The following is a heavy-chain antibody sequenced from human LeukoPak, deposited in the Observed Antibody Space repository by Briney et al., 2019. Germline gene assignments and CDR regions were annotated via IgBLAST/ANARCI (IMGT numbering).Heavy chain of an antibody. CDR1: GYTFTSYG. D-gene: IGHD6-13*01. CDR3: ARDLEAAPIAAAGDFDY. V-gene: IGHV1-18*01. Sequence: ASVKVSCKASGYTFTSYGISWVRQAPGQGLEWMGWISAYNGNTNYAQKLQGRVTTTTDTSTSTAYMELRSLRSDDTAVYYCARDLEAAPIAAAGDFDYWGQGTLVTVSS. CDR2: ISAYNGNT. J-gene: IGHJ4*02.